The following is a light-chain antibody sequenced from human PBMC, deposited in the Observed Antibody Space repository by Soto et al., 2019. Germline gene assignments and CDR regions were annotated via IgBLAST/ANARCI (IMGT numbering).Light chain of an antibody. J-gene: IGLJ2*01. CDR2: GSS. CDR3: QSYDSSLSVV. Sequence: QSVLTQPPSVSGAPGQRATISCTGSSANIGAGYDVHWYQQLPGTAPKLLIYGSSNRPSGVPDRFSGSKSGTSASLAITGLQAEDEADYYCQSYDSSLSVVFGGGTQLTVL. V-gene: IGLV1-40*01. CDR1: SANIGAGYD.